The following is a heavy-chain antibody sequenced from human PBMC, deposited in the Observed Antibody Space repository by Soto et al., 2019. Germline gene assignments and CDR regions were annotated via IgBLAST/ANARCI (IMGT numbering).Heavy chain of an antibody. CDR2: ISGGGGTT. CDR3: AKEWSQGYYFDY. CDR1: GFAFSNYA. V-gene: IGHV3-23*01. J-gene: IGHJ4*02. Sequence: EVQLLESGGDLVQPGGSLRLSCAASGFAFSNYAMNWVRQAPGKGLEWVSVISGGGGTTYYADSVKGRFTISRDNSKKTLYLQMSSLRGDDTAVYYCAKEWSQGYYFDYWAQGTLVIVSS. D-gene: IGHD2-15*01.